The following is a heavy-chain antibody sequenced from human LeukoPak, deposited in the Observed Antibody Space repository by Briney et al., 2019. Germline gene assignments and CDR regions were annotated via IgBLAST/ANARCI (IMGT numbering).Heavy chain of an antibody. CDR3: ARALED. V-gene: IGHV3-23*01. Sequence: GGSLRLSCAASEFTFSSYGMSWVRQAPGKGLEWVSSISGSGGSTQYADSVQGRFAISRDNSKNTLYLQMNSLRAEDTAVYYCARALEDWGQGTLVTVSS. D-gene: IGHD5-24*01. CDR1: EFTFSSYG. J-gene: IGHJ4*02. CDR2: ISGSGGST.